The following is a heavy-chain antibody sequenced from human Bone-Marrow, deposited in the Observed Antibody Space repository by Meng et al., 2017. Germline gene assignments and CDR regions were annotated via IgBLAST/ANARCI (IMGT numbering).Heavy chain of an antibody. CDR3: ARGDYSSSPSF. V-gene: IGHV6-1*01. D-gene: IGHD3-22*01. Sequence: QGQLQQSGPGLVKPSQTLSLPCAISGDRVSSKSAAWHWIRQSPSRGLEWLGRTYYRSKWYTDYAVSVKSRITINPDTSKNQFSLQLNSVTPEDTAVYYCARGDYSSSPSFWGQGTLVTVSS. J-gene: IGHJ4*02. CDR2: TYYRSKWYT. CDR1: GDRVSSKSAA.